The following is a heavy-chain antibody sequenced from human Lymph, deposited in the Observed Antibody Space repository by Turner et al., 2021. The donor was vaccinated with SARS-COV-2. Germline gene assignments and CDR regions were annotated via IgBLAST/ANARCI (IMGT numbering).Heavy chain of an antibody. Sequence: EVQLLESGGGLVQPGCPLRLSCAASGFTFSSYAMTWVRQAQGKGLEWVSTISGSGSSTYYAESVKGRFTISRDNYKNTLYLQMNSLRAEDTAVYYCAKDRFTLSSGWEDYWGQGTLVTVSS. CDR2: ISGSGSST. V-gene: IGHV3-23*01. J-gene: IGHJ4*02. CDR3: AKDRFTLSSGWEDY. CDR1: GFTFSSYA. D-gene: IGHD6-19*01.